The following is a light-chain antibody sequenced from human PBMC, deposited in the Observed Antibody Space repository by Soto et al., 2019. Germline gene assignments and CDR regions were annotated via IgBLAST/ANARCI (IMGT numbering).Light chain of an antibody. CDR3: QHYNTYPWT. V-gene: IGKV1-5*03. CDR1: QSISTW. Sequence: DIRMTQSPSTLSASVGDRVTIPCRASQSISTWLAWYQQKPGKAPKLLIYKASILQTGVPSRFSGSGSGTEFTLTISSLQPDDFATHYCQHYNTYPWTFGQGTKVEMK. CDR2: KAS. J-gene: IGKJ1*01.